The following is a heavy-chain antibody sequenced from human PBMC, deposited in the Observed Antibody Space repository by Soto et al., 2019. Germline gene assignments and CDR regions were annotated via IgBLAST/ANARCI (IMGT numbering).Heavy chain of an antibody. CDR2: MNPSGANT. D-gene: IGHD1-1*01. CDR3: ATGPPGGIDWNDGYSY. V-gene: IGHV1-8*01. CDR1: GYTFPSYD. Sequence: ASVKVSCKASGYTFPSYDINWLRQATGQGLEWMGWMNPSGANTIYAQKFQGRVTMTEDTSTDTAYMELSSLRSEDTAVYYCATGPPGGIDWNDGYSYWGQGTLVTVSS. J-gene: IGHJ4*02.